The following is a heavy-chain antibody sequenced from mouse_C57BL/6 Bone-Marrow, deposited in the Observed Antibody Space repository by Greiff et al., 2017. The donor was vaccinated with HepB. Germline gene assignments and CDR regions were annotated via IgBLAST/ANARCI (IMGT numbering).Heavy chain of an antibody. Sequence: QVQLKESGAELVKPGASVKLSCKASGYTFTSYWMHWVKQRPGRGLEWIGRIDPNSGGTKYNEKFKSKATLTVDKPSSTAYMQLSSLTSEDSAVYYCARSFITTVVATPAWFAYWGQGTLVTVSA. CDR3: ARSFITTVVATPAWFAY. D-gene: IGHD1-1*01. CDR1: GYTFTSYW. V-gene: IGHV1-72*01. CDR2: IDPNSGGT. J-gene: IGHJ3*01.